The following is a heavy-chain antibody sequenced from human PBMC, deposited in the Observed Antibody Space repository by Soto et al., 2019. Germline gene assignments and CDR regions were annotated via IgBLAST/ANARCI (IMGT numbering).Heavy chain of an antibody. V-gene: IGHV1-69*02. J-gene: IGHJ3*02. D-gene: IGHD6-19*01. CDR2: IIPILGIA. Sequence: SVKVSCKASGSTFSSYTISWVRQAPGQGLEWMGRIIPILGIANYAQKFQGRVTTTADKSTSKAYMEPSRLRHEDTAVYSGARYRSGWHAFDIWGKGTMVTVS. CDR1: GSTFSSYT. CDR3: ARYRSGWHAFDI.